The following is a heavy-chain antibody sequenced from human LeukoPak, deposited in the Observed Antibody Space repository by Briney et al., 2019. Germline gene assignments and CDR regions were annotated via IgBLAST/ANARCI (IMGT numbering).Heavy chain of an antibody. CDR1: GGSFSGYY. D-gene: IGHD1-26*01. J-gene: IGHJ4*02. Sequence: SETLSLTCAVYGGSFSGYYWSWIRQPPGKGLEWIGEINHSGSTNYNPSLKSRVTISVDTSKSQFSLKLSSVTAADTAVYYCARGGEWEPFDYWGQGTLVTVSS. V-gene: IGHV4-34*01. CDR3: ARGGEWEPFDY. CDR2: INHSGST.